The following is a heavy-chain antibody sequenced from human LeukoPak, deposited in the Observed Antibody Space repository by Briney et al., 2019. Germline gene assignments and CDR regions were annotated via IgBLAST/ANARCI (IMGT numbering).Heavy chain of an antibody. J-gene: IGHJ4*02. D-gene: IGHD6-19*01. V-gene: IGHV4-39*01. CDR1: GGSISSSSYY. CDR2: IYYSGST. CDR3: ARQKGIAVAGYYFDY. Sequence: SETLFLTCTVSGGSISSSSYYWGWIRQPPGKGLEWIGSIYYSGSTYYNPSLKSRVTISVDTSKNQFSLKLSSVTAADTAVYYCARQKGIAVAGYYFDYWGQGTLVTVSS.